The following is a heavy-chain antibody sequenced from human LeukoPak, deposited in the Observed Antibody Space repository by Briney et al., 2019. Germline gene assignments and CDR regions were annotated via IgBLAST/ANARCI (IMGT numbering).Heavy chain of an antibody. D-gene: IGHD2-21*01. CDR2: IKSKTDGGTT. V-gene: IGHV3-15*01. J-gene: IGHJ4*02. CDR3: TTLTDIAQFDY. CDR1: GFTFSNAW. Sequence: GGSLRLSCAPSGFTFSNAWMTWVRQGPGKGLEWVGRIKSKTDGGTTDYAAPVKGRLTIPRDDSKNTLYLQINSLKAEDTAVYYCTTLTDIAQFDYWGQGTLLTVSS.